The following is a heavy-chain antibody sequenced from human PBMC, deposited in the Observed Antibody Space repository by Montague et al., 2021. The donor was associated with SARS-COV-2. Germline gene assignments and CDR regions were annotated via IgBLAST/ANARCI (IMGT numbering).Heavy chain of an antibody. CDR2: NYSSRTT. Sequence: TLSLTCTVSGGSIRSSDSYWCFLRPPPGKVLECIRNNYSSRTTYYTPPLRSRATISVDTTKKQFSLKLSSAAAADTAFYYCAMRMYGLTETTDAFDIWAKGQWSPSLQ. CDR1: GGSIRSSDSY. CDR3: AMRMYGLTETTDAFDI. D-gene: IGHD1-14*01. V-gene: IGHV4-31*03. J-gene: IGHJ3*02.